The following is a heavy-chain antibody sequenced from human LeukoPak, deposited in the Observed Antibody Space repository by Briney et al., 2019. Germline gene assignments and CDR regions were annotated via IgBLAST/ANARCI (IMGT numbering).Heavy chain of an antibody. D-gene: IGHD3-22*01. Sequence: SETLSLTCTVSGGSISSYYWSWIRQPPGKGLEWIGYIYYSGSTNYNPSLKSRVTISVDTSKNQFSLKLSSVTAADTAVYYCAREEKRGYYYVLDYWGQGTLVTVSS. CDR3: AREEKRGYYYVLDY. CDR2: IYYSGST. CDR1: GGSISSYY. V-gene: IGHV4-59*01. J-gene: IGHJ4*02.